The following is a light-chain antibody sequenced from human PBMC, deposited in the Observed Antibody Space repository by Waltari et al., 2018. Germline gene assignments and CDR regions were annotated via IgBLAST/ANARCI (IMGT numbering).Light chain of an antibody. CDR3: QQYNNWPPKWT. Sequence: EIVMTQSPATLSVSPGERAPISCRASQSVRSNLAWYQQKPGQAPRLLIYGASTRATGIPARFSGSGSGTEFTLTISSMQSEDFAVYYCQQYNNWPPKWTFGQGTKVEIK. CDR2: GAS. CDR1: QSVRSN. J-gene: IGKJ1*01. V-gene: IGKV3-15*01.